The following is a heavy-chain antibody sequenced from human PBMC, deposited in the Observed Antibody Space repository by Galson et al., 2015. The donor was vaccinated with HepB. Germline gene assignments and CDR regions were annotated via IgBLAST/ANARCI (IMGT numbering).Heavy chain of an antibody. D-gene: IGHD4-17*01. Sequence: ETLSLTCTVSGGSISSSSYYWGWIRQPPGKGLEWIGSIYYSGSTYYNPSLKSRVTISVDTSKNQFSLKLSSVTAADTAVYYCARDRLGTVTTPRGYYYGMDVWGQGTTVTVSS. J-gene: IGHJ6*02. CDR3: ARDRLGTVTTPRGYYYGMDV. CDR2: IYYSGST. V-gene: IGHV4-39*02. CDR1: GGSISSSSYY.